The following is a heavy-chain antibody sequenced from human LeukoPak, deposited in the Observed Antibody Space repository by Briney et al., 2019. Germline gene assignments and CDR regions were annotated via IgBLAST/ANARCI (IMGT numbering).Heavy chain of an antibody. CDR2: IKPDGSEK. CDR1: GFAFSSYW. CDR3: ARDFSAFDI. Sequence: PGGSLRLSCAASGFAFSSYWMNWVRQAPGKGLEWVANIKPDGSEKWYVDSVKGRFTISRDNGKNSLNLQLNSLRAEDTAVYYCARDFSAFDIWGQGTMVTVS. D-gene: IGHD3-3*01. V-gene: IGHV3-7*05. J-gene: IGHJ3*02.